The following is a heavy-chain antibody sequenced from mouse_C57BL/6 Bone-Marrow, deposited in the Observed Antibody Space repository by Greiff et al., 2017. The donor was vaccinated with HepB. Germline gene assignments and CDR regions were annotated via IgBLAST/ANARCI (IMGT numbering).Heavy chain of an antibody. J-gene: IGHJ1*03. V-gene: IGHV1-64*01. Sequence: VQLKESGAELVKPGASVKLSCKASGYTFTSYWMHWVKQRPGQGLEWIGMIHPNSGSTNYNEKFKSKATLTVDKSSSTAYMQLSSLTSEDSAVYYCARDDGSKGNWYFDVWGTGTTVTVSS. CDR1: GYTFTSYW. D-gene: IGHD1-1*01. CDR3: ARDDGSKGNWYFDV. CDR2: IHPNSGST.